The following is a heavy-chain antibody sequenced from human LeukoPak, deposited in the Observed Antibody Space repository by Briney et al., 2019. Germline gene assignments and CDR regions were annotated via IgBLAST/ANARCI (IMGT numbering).Heavy chain of an antibody. D-gene: IGHD2-2*01. CDR3: TRAYTQLGFDP. J-gene: IGHJ5*02. Sequence: PGRSLRLSCTASGFTFGDYAMSWFRQAPGKGLEWVGFIRSKAYGGTTEYAAYVKGRFTISRDDSKSIAYLQMNSLKTEDTAVYYCTRAYTQLGFDPWGQGTLVTVSS. V-gene: IGHV3-49*03. CDR1: GFTFGDYA. CDR2: IRSKAYGGTT.